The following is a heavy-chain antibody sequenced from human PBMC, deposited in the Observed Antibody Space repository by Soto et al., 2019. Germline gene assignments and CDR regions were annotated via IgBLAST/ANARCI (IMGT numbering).Heavy chain of an antibody. V-gene: IGHV4-59*01. Sequence: SETLSLTCTVSGGSISSYYWSWIRQPPGKGLEWIGYICYSGSTNYNPSLKSRVTISVDTSKNQFSLKLSSVTAADTAVYYCAREYYYDSSGYVNWFDPWGQGTLVTVSS. J-gene: IGHJ5*02. CDR3: AREYYYDSSGYVNWFDP. CDR1: GGSISSYY. D-gene: IGHD3-22*01. CDR2: ICYSGST.